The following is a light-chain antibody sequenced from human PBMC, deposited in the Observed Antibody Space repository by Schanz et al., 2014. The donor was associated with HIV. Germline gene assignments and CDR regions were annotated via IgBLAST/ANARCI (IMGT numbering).Light chain of an antibody. CDR3: QHYFSTPPT. V-gene: IGKV3-20*01. J-gene: IGKJ4*01. CDR2: GAS. Sequence: EIVLTQSPGTLSLSPGERATLSCRASQSVSSSYLAWYQQKPGQAPRLLIYGASSRATGIPDRFSGSGSGTEFTLTISSLQSEDFAVYYCQHYFSTPPTFGGGTKVEIK. CDR1: QSVSSSY.